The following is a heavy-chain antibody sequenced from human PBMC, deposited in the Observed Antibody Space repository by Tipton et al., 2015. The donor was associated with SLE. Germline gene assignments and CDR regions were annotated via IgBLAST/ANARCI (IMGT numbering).Heavy chain of an antibody. V-gene: IGHV3-7*05. CDR3: VRNGGAFDF. CDR2: IKQDGSEK. CDR1: GFTFSRHW. Sequence: SLRLSCAASGFTFSRHWMSWVRQAPGKGLEWVVNIKQDGSEKFFVDSVKGRFTISRDNAKNSLYLQMGSLRAEDTAVYYCVRNGGAFDFWGQGTMVTVSS. D-gene: IGHD2-8*01. J-gene: IGHJ3*01.